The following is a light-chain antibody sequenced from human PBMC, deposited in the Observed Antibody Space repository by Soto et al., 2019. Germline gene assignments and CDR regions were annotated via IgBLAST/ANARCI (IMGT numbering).Light chain of an antibody. CDR1: QSFHTNY. CDR2: GAS. CDR3: QQYGSSTGFT. V-gene: IGKV3-20*01. J-gene: IGKJ4*01. Sequence: EIVLTQSPGTLSLSPGERATLSCRASQSFHTNYLAWYQQRPGQAPRLLIDGASNRASSIPERFSGSGSATDFTLNINRLEPEDSVVYFCQQYGSSTGFTFGGGTKIEIK.